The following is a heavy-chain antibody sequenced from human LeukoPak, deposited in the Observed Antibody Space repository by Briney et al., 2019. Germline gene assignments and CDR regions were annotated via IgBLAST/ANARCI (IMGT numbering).Heavy chain of an antibody. CDR2: IYPGDSDT. Sequence: GGALKISFKGSGYRFTSYWIGWVRPMPGKGLEGMGIIYPGDSDTRYSPSFQGQVTISADKSSSTAYLQWSSLKASDTAMYYCARYQSGSYPYYYYYYMDVWGKGTTVTVSS. J-gene: IGHJ6*03. D-gene: IGHD1-26*01. CDR1: GYRFTSYW. CDR3: ARYQSGSYPYYYYYYMDV. V-gene: IGHV5-51*01.